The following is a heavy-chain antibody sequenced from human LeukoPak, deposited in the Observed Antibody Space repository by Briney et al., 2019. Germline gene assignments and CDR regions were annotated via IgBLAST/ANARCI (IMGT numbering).Heavy chain of an antibody. CDR1: GGSFSGYY. CDR2: INHSGST. V-gene: IGHV4-34*01. D-gene: IGHD5-12*01. Sequence: SETLSLTCAVYGGSFSGYYWSWIRQPPGKGLEWIGEINHSGSTNYNPSLKNRVTISVDTSKNQFSLKLSSVTAADTAVYYCAREGYRLGPIDYWGQGTLVTVSS. J-gene: IGHJ4*02. CDR3: AREGYRLGPIDY.